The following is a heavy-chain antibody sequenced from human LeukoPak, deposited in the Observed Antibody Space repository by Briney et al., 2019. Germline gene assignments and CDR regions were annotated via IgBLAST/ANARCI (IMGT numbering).Heavy chain of an antibody. J-gene: IGHJ4*02. CDR2: SNPNSGGT. V-gene: IGHV1-2*02. CDR3: AREFVSSGYYAGH. D-gene: IGHD3-22*01. Sequence: ASVKVSCKASGYTFTGYYIHWVRQAPGQGLAWMGWSNPNSGGTNYAQQFEGRVTMTRDTSISTVYMEVRRRRSNDTAVYYCAREFVSSGYYAGHWGQGNLVTVSS. CDR1: GYTFTGYY.